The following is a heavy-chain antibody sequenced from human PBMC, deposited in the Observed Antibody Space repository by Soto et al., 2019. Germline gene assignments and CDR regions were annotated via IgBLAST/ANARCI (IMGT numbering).Heavy chain of an antibody. J-gene: IGHJ4*02. CDR3: ARNLWFGESFDY. V-gene: IGHV4-59*01. CDR2: FYYSGST. CDR1: GGSISSYY. D-gene: IGHD3-10*01. Sequence: SETLSLTCTVSGGSISSYYWSWIRQPPGKGLEWIGYFYYSGSTNYNPSLKSRVTISVATSKNQFSLKLSSVTAADTAVYYCARNLWFGESFDYWGQGTLVTVSS.